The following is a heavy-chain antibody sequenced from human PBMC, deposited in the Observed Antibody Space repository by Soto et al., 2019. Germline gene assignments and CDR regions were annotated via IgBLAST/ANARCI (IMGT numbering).Heavy chain of an antibody. Sequence: QVQLVESGGGVVQPGRSLRLSCAAFGFSFRSYAMDWVRQAPGKGLEWVAVISDDGSNKYYADSVKGRFTISRDNSKNTLYLQMNNLRAEDTAVYYCAKRGIPDYYDSGGYVYWGQGTLVTASS. D-gene: IGHD3-22*01. CDR3: AKRGIPDYYDSGGYVY. V-gene: IGHV3-30*18. J-gene: IGHJ4*02. CDR2: ISDDGSNK. CDR1: GFSFRSYA.